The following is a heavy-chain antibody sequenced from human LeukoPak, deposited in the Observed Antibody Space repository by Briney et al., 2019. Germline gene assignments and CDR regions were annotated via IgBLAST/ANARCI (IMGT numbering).Heavy chain of an antibody. J-gene: IGHJ3*02. CDR1: GYSFTSYW. Sequence: GESLKISCKGSGYSFTSYWIGWVRQMPGKGLEWMGIIYPGDSDTRYSPSFQGQVSISADKSISTAYLQWSSLKASDTAMYYCARPEEGASDAFDNWGQGTMVTVSS. CDR3: ARPEEGASDAFDN. V-gene: IGHV5-51*01. CDR2: IYPGDSDT. D-gene: IGHD1-26*01.